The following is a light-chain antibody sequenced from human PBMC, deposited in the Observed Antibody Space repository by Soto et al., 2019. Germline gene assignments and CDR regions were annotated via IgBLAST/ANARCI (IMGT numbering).Light chain of an antibody. CDR3: TSYTSSTPFYV. CDR1: SSDVGSYNL. V-gene: IGLV2-14*02. Sequence: QSVLTQPAPVSGSPGQSITISCTGTSSDVGSYNLVSWYQQHPGKAPKLMIYEVSKRPSGVSNRFSGSKSGDTASLTISGLQAEDEADYYCTSYTSSTPFYVFGTGTKVTVL. CDR2: EVS. J-gene: IGLJ1*01.